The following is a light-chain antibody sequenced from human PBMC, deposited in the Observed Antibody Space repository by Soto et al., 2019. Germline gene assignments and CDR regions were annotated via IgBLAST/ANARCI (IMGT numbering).Light chain of an antibody. V-gene: IGKV1-5*03. Sequence: DLPMTQSPSTLSASVGDRVTITCRASQSISTWLAWYQQKPGKAPKLLIYKASNLEGGVPSRFSGSGSGTEFNITIGSLQPDDFAAYYCQQYNTYPLTFGGGTTVEIK. J-gene: IGKJ4*01. CDR2: KAS. CDR3: QQYNTYPLT. CDR1: QSISTW.